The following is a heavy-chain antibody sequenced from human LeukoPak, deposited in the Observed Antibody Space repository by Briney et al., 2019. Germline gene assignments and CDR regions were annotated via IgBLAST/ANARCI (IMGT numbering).Heavy chain of an antibody. Sequence: PGGSLRLSCAASGFTFSSYGMHWVRQAPGKGVEWVTFIRYDGNNKYFADSVKGRFTISRDNSKNTLYLQMNGLRAEDTAVYYCAKNNLVGATVEAFDIWGQGTMVTVSS. J-gene: IGHJ3*02. CDR2: IRYDGNNK. CDR3: AKNNLVGATVEAFDI. V-gene: IGHV3-30*02. D-gene: IGHD1-26*01. CDR1: GFTFSSYG.